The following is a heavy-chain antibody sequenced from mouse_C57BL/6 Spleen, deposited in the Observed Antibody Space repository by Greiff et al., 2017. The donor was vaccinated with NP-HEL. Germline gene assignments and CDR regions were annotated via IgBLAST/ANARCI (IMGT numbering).Heavy chain of an antibody. CDR1: GFSFTSYG. J-gene: IGHJ4*01. CDR3: AKNLPAQASSYAMDY. Sequence: QVQLKQSGPGLVQPSQCLSITCTVSGFSFTSYGVPWVRQSPGKGLEWLGVIWRGGSTDYNAAFMSRLSITKDNSKSQVFFKMNSLQADDTAIYYCAKNLPAQASSYAMDYWGQGTSVTVSS. D-gene: IGHD3-2*02. CDR2: IWRGGST. V-gene: IGHV2-5*01.